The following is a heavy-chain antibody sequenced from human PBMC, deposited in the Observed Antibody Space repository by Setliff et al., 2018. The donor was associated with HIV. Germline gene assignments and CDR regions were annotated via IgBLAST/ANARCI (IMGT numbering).Heavy chain of an antibody. CDR1: GGSINSSNYY. D-gene: IGHD6-13*01. J-gene: IGHJ4*02. Sequence: PSETLSLTCSVSGGSINSSNYYWGWIRQPPGKGLEWIGNIYYSGSTYYNPSLESRVTISIDTSKNQFSLKLSSVTAADTAVYFCARGRGSSSSWPIDYWGQGTLVTVSS. CDR3: ARGRGSSSSWPIDY. V-gene: IGHV4-39*07. CDR2: IYYSGST.